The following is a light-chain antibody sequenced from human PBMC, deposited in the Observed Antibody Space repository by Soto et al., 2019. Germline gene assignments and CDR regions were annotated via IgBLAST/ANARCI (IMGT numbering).Light chain of an antibody. CDR1: SGDVGSYSH. CDR2: EGS. V-gene: IGLV2-23*01. J-gene: IGLJ1*01. CDR3: CSYALFSSYV. Sequence: QSVLTQPASVSGSPGQSITIACTGTSGDVGSYSHVSWYQQHPGKAPRLIIYEGSKRPSGVSHRFSASRSDKTASLTISGLQVEDEAVYYCCSYALFSSYVFVTGTKVTVL.